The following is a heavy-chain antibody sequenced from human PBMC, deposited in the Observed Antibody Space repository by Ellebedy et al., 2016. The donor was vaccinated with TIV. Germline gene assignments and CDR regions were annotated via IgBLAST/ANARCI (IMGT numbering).Heavy chain of an antibody. J-gene: IGHJ3*02. V-gene: IGHV3-7*01. CDR1: GFTFSSYW. Sequence: GESLKISCAVSGFTFSSYWMSWVRQAPGKGLEWVAYINQDGNEKFYVDSVKGRFTIFRDNAKNSLYLQMNRLRAEDTALYYCAVGGWYYEIWGQGTMVTVSS. CDR3: AVGGWYYEI. CDR2: INQDGNEK. D-gene: IGHD6-19*01.